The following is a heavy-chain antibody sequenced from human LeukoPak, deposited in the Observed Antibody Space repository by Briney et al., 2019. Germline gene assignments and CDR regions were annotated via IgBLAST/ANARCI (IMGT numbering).Heavy chain of an antibody. CDR1: GFTFSSYW. J-gene: IGHJ4*02. V-gene: IGHV3-30*18. CDR2: ISYDGSNK. CDR3: AKDGVAAGTFDY. D-gene: IGHD6-13*01. Sequence: GSLRLSCAASGFTFSSYWMSWVRQAPGKGLEWVAVISYDGSNKYYADSVKGRFTISRDNSKNTLYLQMSSLRAEDTAVYYCAKDGVAAGTFDYWGQGTLVTVSS.